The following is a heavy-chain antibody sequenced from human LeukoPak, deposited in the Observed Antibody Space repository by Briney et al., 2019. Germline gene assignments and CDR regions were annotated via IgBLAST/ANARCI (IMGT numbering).Heavy chain of an antibody. J-gene: IGHJ4*02. D-gene: IGHD3-10*01. V-gene: IGHV5-51*01. CDR2: IYPSDSDT. Sequence: GESLQISCKGSGCRFTTYWIGWGRQMPGKGLEGMGIIYPSDSDTRYSPSFQGQVTMSADKSISTAYLRWTSLKASDTAMYYCARRAYGSGRGYFDYWGQGTLVTVSS. CDR3: ARRAYGSGRGYFDY. CDR1: GCRFTTYW.